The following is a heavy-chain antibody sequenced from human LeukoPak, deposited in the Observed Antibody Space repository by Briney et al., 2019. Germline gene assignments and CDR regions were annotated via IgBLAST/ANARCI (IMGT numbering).Heavy chain of an antibody. D-gene: IGHD1-26*01. CDR1: GFTVSRSY. CDR3: ARDPEGGSYYPDY. CDR2: IYSDGTT. V-gene: IGHV3-53*01. Sequence: GGSLRLSCAASGFTVSRSYMNWVRQAPGKGLEWVSVIYSDGTTYYAESVKGRFTISRDNSKNTLYLQMNSLRVEDTAVYYCARDPEGGSYYPDYWGQGTLVTVSS. J-gene: IGHJ4*02.